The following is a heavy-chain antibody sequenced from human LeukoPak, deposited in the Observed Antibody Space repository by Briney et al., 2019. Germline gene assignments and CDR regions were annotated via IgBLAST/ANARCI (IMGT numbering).Heavy chain of an antibody. V-gene: IGHV3-15*01. D-gene: IGHD3-3*01. J-gene: IGHJ4*02. CDR2: IKSKTDGSTT. CDR3: TTGPLRFLEWLLITAEYFVY. CDR1: GFTFSNAW. Sequence: GGSLRLSCAASGFTFSNAWMSWVRQAPGKGLEWVGRIKSKTDGSTTAYAAPVKGGFTISIDDSKNTLYLQMNSLKTEDTAVYYCTTGPLRFLEWLLITAEYFVYWGQGTLVTVSS.